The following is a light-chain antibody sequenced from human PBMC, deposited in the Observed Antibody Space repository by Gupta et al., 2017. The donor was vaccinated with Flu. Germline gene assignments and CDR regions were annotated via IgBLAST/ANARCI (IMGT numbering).Light chain of an antibody. Sequence: EIVLTQSPATLSLSPGERATLSCRASQYISSTYLAWYQQKPGQAPRLLIFAASNRATSIPDRCSGRGSGTDYILTISRLEQEDFAVYYCQQNDTPPRWTFGQGTKVEIK. J-gene: IGKJ1*01. V-gene: IGKV3-20*01. CDR3: QQNDTPPRWT. CDR2: AAS. CDR1: QYISSTY.